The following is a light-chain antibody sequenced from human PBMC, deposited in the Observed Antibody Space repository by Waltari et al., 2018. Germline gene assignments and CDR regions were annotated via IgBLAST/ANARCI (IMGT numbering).Light chain of an antibody. CDR3: SSYAGSNYLV. V-gene: IGLV2-8*01. J-gene: IGLJ2*01. Sequence: QSALTQPPSASGSPGQSVTISCTGTRSDICAYNYCSWDQHHPGKAPKFIMFEVTKRPSGVPDRFSGSKSGITASLTISGLQPEDEADYYCSSYAGSNYLVFGGGTKLTVL. CDR2: EVT. CDR1: RSDICAYNY.